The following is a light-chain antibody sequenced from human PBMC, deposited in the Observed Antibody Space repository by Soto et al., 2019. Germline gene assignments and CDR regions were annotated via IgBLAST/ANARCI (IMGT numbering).Light chain of an antibody. V-gene: IGKV1-5*01. Sequence: DIQMTQSPSTLSASIGDRVTITCRASESISSWLAWYQQKSGKAPKVLIFDASSLAGGVPSRFSGSGSGTEFSLTINSLQPDDFATYYCQQYSSWWTFGQGTKVEFK. CDR1: ESISSW. CDR3: QQYSSWWT. CDR2: DAS. J-gene: IGKJ1*01.